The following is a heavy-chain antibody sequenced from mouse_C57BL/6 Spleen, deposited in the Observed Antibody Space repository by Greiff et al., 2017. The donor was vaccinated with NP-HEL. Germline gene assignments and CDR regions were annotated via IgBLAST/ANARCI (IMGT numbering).Heavy chain of an antibody. CDR1: GYSITSGYY. J-gene: IGHJ2*01. Sequence: EVKLQESGPGLVKPSQSLSLTCSVTGYSITSGYYWNWIRQLPGNKLEWMGYISYDGSNTYNPTLKNRIPFTRDTTKNQFILKLKSVTTEDTDTYESARGGDYGIDYWGQGTTLTVSS. D-gene: IGHD2-4*01. CDR3: ARGGDYGIDY. V-gene: IGHV3-6*01. CDR2: ISYDGSN.